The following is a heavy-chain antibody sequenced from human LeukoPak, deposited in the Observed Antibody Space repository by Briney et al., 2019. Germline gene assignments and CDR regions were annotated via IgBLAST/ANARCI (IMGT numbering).Heavy chain of an antibody. V-gene: IGHV4-34*01. CDR3: ARGQKYTSGYTVTELGSRYFDY. Sequence: SETLSLICALYGGSFSAYYWSWIRQPPGKGLEWIGEITHSRRTNYNPSLKSRVIISIDTSKNQFSLKLSSVTAADTAVYYCARGQKYTSGYTVTELGSRYFDYWGQGALVTVSS. J-gene: IGHJ4*02. CDR1: GGSFSAYY. D-gene: IGHD5-18*01. CDR2: ITHSRRT.